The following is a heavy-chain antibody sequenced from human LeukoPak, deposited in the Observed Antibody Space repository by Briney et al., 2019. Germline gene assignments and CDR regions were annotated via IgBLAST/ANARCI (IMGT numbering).Heavy chain of an antibody. CDR2: IYPGDSDT. CDR3: ARPHSTSRYVCDY. V-gene: IGHV5-51*01. Sequence: PGESLKISCQVSGTDFSTYWVAWVRQMPGKGLEWLWVIYPGDSDTRYSPSFEGQVTISVDKSISTAYLQWSSLKATDTAVYYCARPHSTSRYVCDYWGQGTLVTVSS. D-gene: IGHD2-2*01. CDR1: GTDFSTYW. J-gene: IGHJ4*02.